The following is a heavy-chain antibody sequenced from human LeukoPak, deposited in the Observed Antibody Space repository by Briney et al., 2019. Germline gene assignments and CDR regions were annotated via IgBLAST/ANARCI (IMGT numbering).Heavy chain of an antibody. CDR2: INEDGSTT. J-gene: IGHJ4*02. D-gene: IGHD1-26*01. Sequence: GGSLRLSCAASGFTFSSYAMSWVRQAPGKGLVWVSRINEDGSTTNYADSVKGRSTIFRDNAKNTLYLQMNSLRAEDTAVYYCVRDLGGRSGHWGQGTLVTVSS. CDR3: VRDLGGRSGH. CDR1: GFTFSSYA. V-gene: IGHV3-74*01.